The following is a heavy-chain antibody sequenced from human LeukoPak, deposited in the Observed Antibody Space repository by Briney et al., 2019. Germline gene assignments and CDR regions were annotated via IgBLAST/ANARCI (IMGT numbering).Heavy chain of an antibody. CDR3: AKDLFLWFGESNLDY. Sequence: QTGGSLRLSCAASGFTFSSYAMSWVRQAPGKGLEWVSAISGSGGSTYYADSVKGRFTISRDNSKNTLYLQMNSLRAEDTAVYYCAKDLFLWFGESNLDYWGQGTLVTVSS. D-gene: IGHD3-10*01. J-gene: IGHJ4*02. V-gene: IGHV3-23*01. CDR1: GFTFSSYA. CDR2: ISGSGGST.